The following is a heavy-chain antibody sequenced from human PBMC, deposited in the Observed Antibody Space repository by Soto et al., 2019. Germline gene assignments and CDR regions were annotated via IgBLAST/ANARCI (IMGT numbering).Heavy chain of an antibody. Sequence: GESLKISCMGSGYSFTSYWISWVRQMPGKGLEWMGRIDPSDSYTNYSPSFQGHVTISADKSISTAYLQWSSLKASDTAMYYCARLERPPDPEFDPWGQGTLVTVSS. CDR1: GYSFTSYW. CDR3: ARLERPPDPEFDP. D-gene: IGHD1-1*01. J-gene: IGHJ5*02. V-gene: IGHV5-10-1*01. CDR2: IDPSDSYT.